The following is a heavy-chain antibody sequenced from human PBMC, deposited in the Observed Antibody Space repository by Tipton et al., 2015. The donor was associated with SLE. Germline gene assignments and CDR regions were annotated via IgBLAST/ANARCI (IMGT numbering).Heavy chain of an antibody. J-gene: IGHJ4*02. D-gene: IGHD5-24*01. V-gene: IGHV4-61*01. CDR2: IYYSGST. Sequence: TLSLTCTVSGGSVSSSSYYWGWIRQPPGKGLEWIGYIYYSGSTNYNPSLKSRVTISVDTSKNQFSLKLSSVTAADTAVYYCARGRADGYNLDYWGQGTLVTVSS. CDR1: GGSVSSSSYY. CDR3: ARGRADGYNLDY.